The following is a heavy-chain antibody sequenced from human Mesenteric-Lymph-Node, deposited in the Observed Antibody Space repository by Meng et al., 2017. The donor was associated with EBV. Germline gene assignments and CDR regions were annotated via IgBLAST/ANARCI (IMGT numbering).Heavy chain of an antibody. V-gene: IGHV1-18*01. CDR3: ARVEVGITSGDY. Sequence: VQLVQSGAEVKKPGSSVKVSCKASGGTFSSYAISWVRQAPGQGLEWMGWINAYNGDTNYAQTLQGRVTMTTDTSTSTAYMELRSLRSDDTAVYYCARVEVGITSGDYWGQGTLVTVSS. D-gene: IGHD2-21*01. CDR1: GGTFSSYA. J-gene: IGHJ4*02. CDR2: INAYNGDT.